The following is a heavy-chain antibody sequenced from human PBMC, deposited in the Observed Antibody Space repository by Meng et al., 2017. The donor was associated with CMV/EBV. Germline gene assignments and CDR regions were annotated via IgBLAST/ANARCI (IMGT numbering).Heavy chain of an antibody. CDR1: GFTFSSYE. CDR3: ARGFRLWRFGGVIASNLDY. CDR2: INWNGGST. Sequence: GESLKISCAASGFTFSSYEMNWVRQAPGKGLEWVSGINWNGGSTGYADSVKGRFTISRDNAKNSLYLQMNSLRAEDTALYYCARGFRLWRFGGVIASNLDYWGQGTLVTVSS. J-gene: IGHJ4*02. D-gene: IGHD3-16*02. V-gene: IGHV3-20*04.